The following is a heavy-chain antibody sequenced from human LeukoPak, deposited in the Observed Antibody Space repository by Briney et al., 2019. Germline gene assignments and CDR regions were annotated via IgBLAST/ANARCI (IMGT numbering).Heavy chain of an antibody. CDR1: GGSISSGDYY. CDR2: IYYSGRT. V-gene: IGHV4-30-4*01. CDR3: ARMTAYYYDSSGYFEWYFDY. D-gene: IGHD3-22*01. J-gene: IGHJ4*02. Sequence: SQTLSLTCTVSGGSISSGDYYWSWIRQPPGKGLEWIGYIYYSGRTYYDPSLKTRVTISIDTSKNQFSLKLSSVTAADTAVYYCARMTAYYYDSSGYFEWYFDYWGQGTLVTVSS.